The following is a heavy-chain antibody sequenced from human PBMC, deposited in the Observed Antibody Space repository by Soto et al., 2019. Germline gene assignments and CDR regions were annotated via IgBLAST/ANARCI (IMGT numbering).Heavy chain of an antibody. J-gene: IGHJ6*02. D-gene: IGHD6-6*01. Sequence: GGSLRLSCAASGFTFSIYGMHWVRQAPGKGLEWVAVISYDGSNKYYADSVKGRFTISRDNSKNTLYLQMNSLRAEDTAVYYCAKWIAARPFIDVWGQGTTVTVSS. CDR1: GFTFSIYG. CDR2: ISYDGSNK. CDR3: AKWIAARPFIDV. V-gene: IGHV3-30*18.